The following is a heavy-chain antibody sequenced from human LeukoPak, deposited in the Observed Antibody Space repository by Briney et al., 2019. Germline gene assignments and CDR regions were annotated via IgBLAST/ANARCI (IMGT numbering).Heavy chain of an antibody. CDR1: GFTFSSYE. Sequence: GGSLRLSCAASGFTFSSYEMNWVRQAPGKGLQWVSDISSSGTTIYYVDSVKGRFTISRDNAKNSLYLQMNSLRAEDTAVYYCARKYCSTTSCLFDNWGQGTLVTVSS. CDR2: ISSSGTTI. J-gene: IGHJ4*02. CDR3: ARKYCSTTSCLFDN. D-gene: IGHD2-2*01. V-gene: IGHV3-48*03.